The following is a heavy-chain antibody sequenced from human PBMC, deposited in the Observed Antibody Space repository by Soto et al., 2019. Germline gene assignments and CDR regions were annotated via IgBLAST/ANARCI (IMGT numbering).Heavy chain of an antibody. D-gene: IGHD4-17*01. CDR1: GGSISSYY. CDR3: ARRTHYGDYDY. V-gene: IGHV4-59*01. J-gene: IGHJ4*02. CDR2: IYYSGST. Sequence: LSLTCTVFGGSISSYYWSWIRQPPGKGLEWIGYIYYSGSTNYNPSLKSRVTISVDTSKNQFSLKLSSVTAADTAVYYCARRTHYGDYDYWGQGTLVTVSS.